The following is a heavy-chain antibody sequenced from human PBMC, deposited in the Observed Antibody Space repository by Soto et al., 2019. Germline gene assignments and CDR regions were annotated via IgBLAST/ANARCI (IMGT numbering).Heavy chain of an antibody. D-gene: IGHD6-6*01. Sequence: QVQLVQSGAEVKKPGSSVKVSCKASGGTFSSYAISWVRQAPGQGLEWMGGIIPIFGTAHYAQKFQGRVTLTADEPTSTAYMELSSLRSEDTAVYYCARLGAHQYSSSDAFDYWGQGTLVTVSS. J-gene: IGHJ4*02. CDR2: IIPIFGTA. V-gene: IGHV1-69*01. CDR1: GGTFSSYA. CDR3: ARLGAHQYSSSDAFDY.